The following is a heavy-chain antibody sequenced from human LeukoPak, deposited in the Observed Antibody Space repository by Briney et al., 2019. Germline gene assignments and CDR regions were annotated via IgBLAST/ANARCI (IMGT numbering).Heavy chain of an antibody. D-gene: IGHD6-19*01. Sequence: ASVKVSCKASGGTFSSYAISWVRQAPGQGLEWMGRIIPIFGTANYAQKFQGRVTITTDESTSIAYMELSSLRSEDTAVYYCARGYSSGSATDYWGQGTLVTVSS. V-gene: IGHV1-69*05. CDR3: ARGYSSGSATDY. CDR2: IIPIFGTA. J-gene: IGHJ4*02. CDR1: GGTFSSYA.